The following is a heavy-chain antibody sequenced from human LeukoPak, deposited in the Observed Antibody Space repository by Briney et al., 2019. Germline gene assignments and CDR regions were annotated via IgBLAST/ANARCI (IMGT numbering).Heavy chain of an antibody. CDR3: AKDFIGYFDY. D-gene: IGHD3-10*01. J-gene: IGHJ4*02. V-gene: IGHV3-7*03. Sequence: PGGSLRLSCAASGFTFSIYWMTWVRQVPGKGLEWVANIKQDGSEKYYVDSVKGRFTISRDNAKNSLFLQMNSLRAEDTAVYYCAKDFIGYFDYWGQGTLVTVSS. CDR1: GFTFSIYW. CDR2: IKQDGSEK.